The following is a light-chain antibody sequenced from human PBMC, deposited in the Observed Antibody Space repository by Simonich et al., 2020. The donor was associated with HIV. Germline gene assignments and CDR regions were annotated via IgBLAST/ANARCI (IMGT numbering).Light chain of an antibody. J-gene: IGKJ2*01. V-gene: IGKV1-5*03. CDR3: QQYNSYPYT. CDR1: ENISKW. CDR2: KAS. Sequence: DIQMTQSPSTLSASVGDRVSITYRASENISKWLAWYQQKPGKAPKLLIYKASSLERGVPSRFSGSGSGTDFTLTISSLQPDDFATYYCQQYNSYPYTFGQGTKLEIK.